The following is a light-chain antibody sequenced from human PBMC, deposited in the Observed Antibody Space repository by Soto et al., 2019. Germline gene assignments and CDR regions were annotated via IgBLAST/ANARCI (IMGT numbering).Light chain of an antibody. CDR1: RSNIGAGYN. CDR2: SNM. CDR3: PSFELSLSWV. J-gene: IGLJ3*02. Sequence: QLVLTQPPSVSGAPGQRVTIPCAGSRSNIGAGYNVQWYQQVPGTAPKLLIYSNMNRPSGVPDRFSGSKSGTSASLAITGLQAEDEAAYYCPSFELSLSWVFGGGTKVTVL. V-gene: IGLV1-40*01.